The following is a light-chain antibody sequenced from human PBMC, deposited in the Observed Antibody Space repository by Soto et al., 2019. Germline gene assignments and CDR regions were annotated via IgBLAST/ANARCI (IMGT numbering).Light chain of an antibody. CDR1: QDIRGA. Sequence: AIQLTQSPSSLSASVGDRVTITCRASQDIRGALAWYQQKPGKPPKLLIFDVSSLQSGVPSRFSGSGSGTDFTLTISSLQPEDFATYYCQQSKTFGQGTKLEIK. CDR3: QQSKT. V-gene: IGKV1-13*02. J-gene: IGKJ2*01. CDR2: DVS.